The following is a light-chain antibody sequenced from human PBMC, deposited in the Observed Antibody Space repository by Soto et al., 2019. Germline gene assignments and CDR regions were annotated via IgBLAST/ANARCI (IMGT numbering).Light chain of an antibody. J-gene: IGKJ5*01. V-gene: IGKV2D-29*02. CDR3: MQSSQLPPT. CDR2: EVS. CDR1: QSLLHITGETF. Sequence: DFLMTLPPASLSVTPGEPATISCKASQSLLHITGETFLFWYLQKPGQSPQLLIYEVSTRVSGVPDRFSASGAGTDFTLEISRLETDDVGIYYCMQSSQLPPTFGQGTQLEIK.